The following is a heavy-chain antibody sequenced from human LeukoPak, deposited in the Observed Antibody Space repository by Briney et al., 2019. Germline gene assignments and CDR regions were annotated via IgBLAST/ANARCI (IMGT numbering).Heavy chain of an antibody. CDR2: ISSGGGGT. D-gene: IGHD2-2*01. Sequence: GGSLRLSCAASGFAFNNYGMSWVRQAPGQGLEWVSAISSGGGGTFYADSVKGRFTISRDNSKNTLYLQMNSLRAEDTAVYYCARDREGGSTSCYHAWGPGTLVTVSS. CDR1: GFAFNNYG. J-gene: IGHJ5*02. V-gene: IGHV3-23*01. CDR3: ARDREGGSTSCYHA.